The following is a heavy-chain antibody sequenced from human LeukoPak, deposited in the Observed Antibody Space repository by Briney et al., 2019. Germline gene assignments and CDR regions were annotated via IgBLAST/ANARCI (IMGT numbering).Heavy chain of an antibody. CDR1: GFTSNNYG. J-gene: IGHJ4*02. V-gene: IGHV3-23*01. D-gene: IGHD3-9*01. CDR3: AKDTQYYDILTGYPDY. Sequence: PGGTLRLSCAASGFTSNNYGVNWVRQAPGKGLEWVSGISGSGGSTYYADSVKGRFTISRDNSKNTMYLQMNSLRVEDTALYYCAKDTQYYDILTGYPDYWGQGTLVTVSS. CDR2: ISGSGGST.